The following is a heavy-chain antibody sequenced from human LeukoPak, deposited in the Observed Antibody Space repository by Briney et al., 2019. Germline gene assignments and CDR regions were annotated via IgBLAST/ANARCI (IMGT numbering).Heavy chain of an antibody. V-gene: IGHV4-34*01. Sequence: SETLSLTCAVYGGSFSGYYWSWIRQPPGKGLEWIGEINHSGSTNYNPSLKSRVTISVDTSKNQFSLKLSSVTAADTAVHYCARDGYNYRDFDYWGQGTLVTVSS. CDR2: INHSGST. CDR1: GGSFSGYY. CDR3: ARDGYNYRDFDY. J-gene: IGHJ4*02. D-gene: IGHD5-24*01.